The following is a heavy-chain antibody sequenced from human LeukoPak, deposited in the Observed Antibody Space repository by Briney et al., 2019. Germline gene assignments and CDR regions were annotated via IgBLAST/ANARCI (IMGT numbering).Heavy chain of an antibody. CDR1: GYTFTGYY. CDR3: ARGSYVYYGLGI. V-gene: IGHV1-2*02. J-gene: IGHJ3*02. CDR2: INPNSGGT. D-gene: IGHD3-10*01. Sequence: GASVKVSCKASGYTFTGYYMHWVRQAPGQGLEWMGWINPNSGGTNYAQKFQGRVTMTRDTYISTAYMELSRLRSDDTDVYYCARGSYVYYGLGIWGQGTMVTVSS.